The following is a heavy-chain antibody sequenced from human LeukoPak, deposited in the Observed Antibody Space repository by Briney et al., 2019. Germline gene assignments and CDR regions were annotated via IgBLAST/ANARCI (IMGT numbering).Heavy chain of an antibody. V-gene: IGHV3-30-3*01. J-gene: IGHJ4*02. D-gene: IGHD3-22*01. Sequence: GGSLRLSCAASGFTFSGYEMNWVRQAPGKGLEWVAVISYDGSNKYYADSVKGRFTISRDNSKNTLYLQMNSLRAEDTAVYYCASPPYSYYYDSSGYYGGFDYWGQGTLVTVSS. CDR1: GFTFSGYE. CDR3: ASPPYSYYYDSSGYYGGFDY. CDR2: ISYDGSNK.